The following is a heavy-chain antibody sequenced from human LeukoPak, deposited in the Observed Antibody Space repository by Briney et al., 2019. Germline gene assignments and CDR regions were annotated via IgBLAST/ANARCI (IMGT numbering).Heavy chain of an antibody. CDR2: IYYSGST. D-gene: IGHD3-9*01. CDR1: GVTISSYY. J-gene: IGHJ4*02. CDR3: ARGPPYYDILTGYRYYFDY. V-gene: IGHV4-59*01. Sequence: SETLSLTCTVSGVTISSYYWSWIRQPPGKGLEWIWYIYYSGSTNYNPSLKSRVTISVDTSKNQFSLKLSSVTAADTAVYYCARGPPYYDILTGYRYYFDYWGQGTLVTVSS.